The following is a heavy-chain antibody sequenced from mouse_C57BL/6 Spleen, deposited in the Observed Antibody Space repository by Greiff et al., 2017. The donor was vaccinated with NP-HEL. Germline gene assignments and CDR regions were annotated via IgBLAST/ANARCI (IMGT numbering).Heavy chain of an antibody. Sequence: QVQLQQPGAELVMPGASVKLSCKASGYTFTSYWMHWVKQRPGQGLEWIGEIDPSDSYTNYNQKFKGKSTLTVDKSSSTAYMQLSSLTSEDSAVYYCARKDLFWFAYWGQGTLVTVSA. V-gene: IGHV1-69*01. CDR2: IDPSDSYT. D-gene: IGHD1-1*01. CDR3: ARKDLFWFAY. CDR1: GYTFTSYW. J-gene: IGHJ3*01.